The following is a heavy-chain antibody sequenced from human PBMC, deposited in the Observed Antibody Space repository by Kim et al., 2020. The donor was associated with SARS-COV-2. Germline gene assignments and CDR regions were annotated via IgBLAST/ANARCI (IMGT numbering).Heavy chain of an antibody. D-gene: IGHD4-17*01. V-gene: IGHV4-59*01. CDR1: GGSISSYY. CDR3: ARNYGDYLDY. J-gene: IGHJ4*01. CDR2: IYYSGST. Sequence: SETLSLTCTVSGGSISSYYWSWIRQPPGKGLEWIGYIYYSGSTNYNPSLKSRVTISVDTSKNQFSLKLSSVTAADTAVYYCARNYGDYLDYWGHGTLVTVSS.